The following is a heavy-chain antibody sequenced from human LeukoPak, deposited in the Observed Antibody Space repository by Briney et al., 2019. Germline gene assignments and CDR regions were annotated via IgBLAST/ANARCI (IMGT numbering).Heavy chain of an antibody. Sequence: PSETLSLTCTVSGGSVSSGSYYWSWIRQPPGKGLEWIGYIYYSGSTNYNPSLKSRVTISVDTSKNQFSLKLSSVTAADTAVYYCARHEQHGYSSGWYSSLRSNYFDYWGQGTLVTVSS. V-gene: IGHV4-61*01. D-gene: IGHD6-19*01. CDR3: ARHEQHGYSSGWYSSLRSNYFDY. CDR2: IYYSGST. J-gene: IGHJ4*02. CDR1: GGSVSSGSYY.